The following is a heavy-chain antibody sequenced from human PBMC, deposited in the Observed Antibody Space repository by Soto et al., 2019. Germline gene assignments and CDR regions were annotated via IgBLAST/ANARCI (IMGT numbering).Heavy chain of an antibody. J-gene: IGHJ4*02. CDR3: ARRRTYQWGHFDY. D-gene: IGHD2-8*01. V-gene: IGHV3-23*01. CDR2: ISTSGGRP. Sequence: PVGSLRLSWGAAGGTFVNYAMRWVRQAPRKGLEWVSSISTSGGRPYYADSVKGRFTISRDNSENTLFLQMSSLRAEDTAVYYCARRRTYQWGHFDYWGQGVQVTVSS. CDR1: GGTFVNYA.